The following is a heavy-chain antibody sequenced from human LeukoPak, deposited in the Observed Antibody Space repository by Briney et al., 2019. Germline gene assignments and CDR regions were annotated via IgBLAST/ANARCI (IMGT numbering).Heavy chain of an antibody. CDR2: IYHSGST. CDR1: GGSISSSNW. CDR3: ARDLPNASAAGTS. D-gene: IGHD6-13*01. V-gene: IGHV4-4*02. J-gene: IGHJ4*02. Sequence: SETLSLTCAVSGGSISSSNWWSWVRQPPGKGLEWIGEIYHSGSTNYNPSLKSRVTISVDKSKNQFSLKLSSVTAADTAVYYCARDLPNASAAGTSWGQGTLVTVSS.